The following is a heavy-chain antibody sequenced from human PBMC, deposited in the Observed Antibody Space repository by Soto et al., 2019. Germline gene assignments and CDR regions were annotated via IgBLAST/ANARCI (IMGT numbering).Heavy chain of an antibody. Sequence: GGSLRLSCAASGFTFSSYGMHWVRQAPGKGLEWVAVIWYDGSIKYYADSVKGRVTISRDNSKNTLYLQMNSLRAEDTAVYYCAKGSYDFYPEYYYYYYMDVWGKGTTVTVSS. V-gene: IGHV3-33*06. CDR2: IWYDGSIK. D-gene: IGHD3-3*01. CDR3: AKGSYDFYPEYYYYYYMDV. J-gene: IGHJ6*03. CDR1: GFTFSSYG.